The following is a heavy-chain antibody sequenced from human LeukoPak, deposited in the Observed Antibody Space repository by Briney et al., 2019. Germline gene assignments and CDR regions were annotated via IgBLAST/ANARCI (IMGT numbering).Heavy chain of an antibody. V-gene: IGHV3-66*01. CDR1: GFTVSSNY. D-gene: IGHD2-2*01. J-gene: IGHJ4*02. CDR3: AREGGVYCSSTSCYPG. CDR2: IYSGGST. Sequence: GGSLRLSCAASGFTVSSNYMSWVRQAPGKGLEWVSVIYSGGSTYYADSVKGRFTISRDNSKNTLYLQMNSLRAEDTAVYYCAREGGVYCSSTSCYPGWGQGTLVTVSS.